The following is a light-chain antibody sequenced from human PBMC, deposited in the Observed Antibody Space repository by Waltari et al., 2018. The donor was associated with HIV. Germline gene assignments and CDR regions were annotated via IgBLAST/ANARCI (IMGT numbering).Light chain of an antibody. Sequence: QSVLTQPPSASGTPGHSVTISCSGSSSNIGSNFVYWYQQLPGAAPKLLIYRNNQPPSGVPGRFSGSKSGTSASLAISGLRSEDEADYYCAAWDDSLREVFGGGTKLTVL. CDR2: RNN. CDR3: AAWDDSLREV. J-gene: IGLJ3*02. V-gene: IGLV1-47*01. CDR1: SSNIGSNF.